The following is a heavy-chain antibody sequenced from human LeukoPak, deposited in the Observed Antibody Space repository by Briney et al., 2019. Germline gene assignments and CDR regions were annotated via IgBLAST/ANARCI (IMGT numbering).Heavy chain of an antibody. CDR3: AGDYGGSSWSNFDY. CDR2: IYTSGST. V-gene: IGHV4-4*07. CDR1: GGSISSYY. Sequence: SETLSLTCTVSGGSISSYYWSWIRQPAGTGLEWIGRIYTSGSTNYNPSLKSRVTISVDTSKNQFSLKLSSVTAADTAVYYCAGDYGGSSWSNFDYWGQGTLVTVSS. D-gene: IGHD6-13*01. J-gene: IGHJ4*02.